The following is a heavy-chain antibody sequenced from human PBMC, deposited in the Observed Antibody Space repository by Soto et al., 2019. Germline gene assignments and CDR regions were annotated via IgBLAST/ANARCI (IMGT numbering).Heavy chain of an antibody. V-gene: IGHV4-30-4*01. D-gene: IGHD3-16*01. CDR1: GGSTSSDNS. J-gene: IGHJ4*02. CDR2: IYYSGNT. Sequence: PSETLSLTCTVSGGSTSSDNSWSWIRQPPGKGLEWIGHIYYSGNTDYNPYLKSRFAISIDTSKNKFSLKLSSVTAADTAVYFCAREGGESSDGLYYFDSWGQGSLVTVSS. CDR3: AREGGESSDGLYYFDS.